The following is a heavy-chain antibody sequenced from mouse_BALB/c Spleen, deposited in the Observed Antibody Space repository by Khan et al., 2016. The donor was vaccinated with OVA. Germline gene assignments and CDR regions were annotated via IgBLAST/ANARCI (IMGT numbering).Heavy chain of an antibody. CDR3: ARMARKIN. CDR1: GFTFSSYG. V-gene: IGHV5-6-3*01. Sequence: EVELVESGGGLVQPGGSLKLSCAASGFTFSSYGMSWVRQTPDKRLELVATINSNGGSTYYPDSVKGRFTISRDNAKNTLYLQMSSLKSEDTAMYYCARMARKINWGQGTTLTVSS. J-gene: IGHJ2*01. CDR2: INSNGGST.